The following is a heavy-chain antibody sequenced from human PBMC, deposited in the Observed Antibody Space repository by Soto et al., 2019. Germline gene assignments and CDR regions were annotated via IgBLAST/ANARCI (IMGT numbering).Heavy chain of an antibody. D-gene: IGHD3-22*01. V-gene: IGHV1-46*01. CDR3: ARERGTYYYDSSGNLDAFDI. J-gene: IGHJ3*02. Sequence: VASVKVSCKASGYTFTSYYMHWVRQAPGQGLEWMGIINPSGGSTSYAQKFQGRVTMTRDTSTSTVYMELSRLRSEDTAVYYCARERGTYYYDSSGNLDAFDIWGQGTMVTVSS. CDR1: GYTFTSYY. CDR2: INPSGGST.